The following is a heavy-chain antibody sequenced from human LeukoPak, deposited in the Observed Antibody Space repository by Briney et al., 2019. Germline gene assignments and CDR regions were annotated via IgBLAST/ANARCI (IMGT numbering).Heavy chain of an antibody. CDR1: GYTFTNYG. V-gene: IGHV1-18*01. Sequence: ASVKVSCKASGYTFTNYGISWVRQAPGQGREWMGWISAYNANTYYAQKLQGRVTMTTDTSTSTDYMELSRLRSDDTAVFYCARDPGDRRSYWYFDLWGRGTLVTVSS. CDR3: ARDPGDRRSYWYFDL. J-gene: IGHJ2*01. D-gene: IGHD7-27*01. CDR2: ISAYNANT.